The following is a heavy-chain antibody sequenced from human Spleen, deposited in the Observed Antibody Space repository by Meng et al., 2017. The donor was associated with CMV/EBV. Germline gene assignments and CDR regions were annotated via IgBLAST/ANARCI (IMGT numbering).Heavy chain of an antibody. Sequence: SGYPFTAYHVPWLRQATGQGLEWMAWLNPNSGATRYAQKFQGRVTMTGDTSLSTAYMEMSSLRSDDTAIYYCARETDYGGLFWYFDLWGRGTLVTVSS. CDR1: GYPFTAYH. CDR2: LNPNSGAT. CDR3: ARETDYGGLFWYFDL. D-gene: IGHD4-23*01. J-gene: IGHJ2*01. V-gene: IGHV1-2*02.